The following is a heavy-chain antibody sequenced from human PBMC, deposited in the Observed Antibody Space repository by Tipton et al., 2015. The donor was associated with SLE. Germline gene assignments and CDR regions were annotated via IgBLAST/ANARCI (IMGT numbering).Heavy chain of an antibody. J-gene: IGHJ4*02. CDR2: IYYSGST. D-gene: IGHD2-15*01. V-gene: IGHV4-39*07. CDR3: ARHCQLYSFVY. Sequence: TLSLTCTVSGGSITRGGCYWTWIRQLPGKGLEWIGSIYYSGSTYYNPSLKSRVTMSVDTSKSQFSLQLTSVTAADTAVYYCARHCQLYSFVYWGQGTLVTVSS. CDR1: GGSITRGGCY.